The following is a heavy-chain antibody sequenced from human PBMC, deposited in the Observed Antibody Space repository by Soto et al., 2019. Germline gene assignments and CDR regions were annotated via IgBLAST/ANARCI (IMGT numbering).Heavy chain of an antibody. CDR3: ARVIGWLQLSWFDP. CDR2: INHSGST. CDR1: VGSFSGYY. J-gene: IGHJ5*02. D-gene: IGHD5-12*01. Sequence: SETLSLTGAVYVGSFSGYYWSWIRQPPGKGLEWIGEINHSGSTNYNPSLKSRVTISVDTSKNQFSLKLSSVTAADTAVYYCARVIGWLQLSWFDPWGQGTLVTVSS. V-gene: IGHV4-34*01.